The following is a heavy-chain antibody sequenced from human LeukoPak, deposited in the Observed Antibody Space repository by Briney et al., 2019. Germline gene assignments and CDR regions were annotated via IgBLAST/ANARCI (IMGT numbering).Heavy chain of an antibody. D-gene: IGHD4-11*01. CDR1: GFTFSSFA. Sequence: GGSLRLSCAASGFTFSSFAMSWVRQAPGKGLEWVANIKRDGREKYYVDSVKGRFTISRDNAKNSVYLQMNSLRVEDTAVYYCAVTRGQWGQGTLVTVSS. CDR3: AVTRGQ. V-gene: IGHV3-7*01. CDR2: IKRDGREK. J-gene: IGHJ4*02.